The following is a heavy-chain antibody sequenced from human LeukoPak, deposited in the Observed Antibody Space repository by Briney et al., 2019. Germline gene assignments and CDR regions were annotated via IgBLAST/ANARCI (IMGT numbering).Heavy chain of an antibody. CDR2: ISSSGSTI. D-gene: IGHD3-22*01. Sequence: QPGGSLRLSCAASGFTFSSYAMSWVRQAPGKGLEWVSYISSSGSTIYYADSVKGRFTISRDNAKNSLYLQMNSLRAEDTAVYYCARFNMRYYDSSGIDYWGQGTLVTVSS. CDR1: GFTFSSYA. CDR3: ARFNMRYYDSSGIDY. V-gene: IGHV3-48*04. J-gene: IGHJ4*02.